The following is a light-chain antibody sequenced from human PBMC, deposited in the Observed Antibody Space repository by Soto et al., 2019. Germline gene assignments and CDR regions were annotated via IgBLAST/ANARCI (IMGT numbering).Light chain of an antibody. CDR1: QGIRND. Sequence: IQMTQSPSSLSASVGDRVTITCGASQGIRNDLGWYQQKPGKAPKVLIYRASHLESGVPSRFSASGSGTEFSLTINSLQADDFATYYCQQYHIYSWTFGQGTNVDI. CDR3: QQYHIYSWT. V-gene: IGKV1-5*03. CDR2: RAS. J-gene: IGKJ1*01.